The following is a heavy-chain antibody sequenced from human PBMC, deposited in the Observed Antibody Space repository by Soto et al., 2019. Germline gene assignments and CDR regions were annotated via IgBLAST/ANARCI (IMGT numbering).Heavy chain of an antibody. J-gene: IGHJ4*02. CDR1: GGSVSDKTYY. Sequence: PSETLSLTCSVSGGSVSDKTYYWSWIRQPPAKRLEWIGYVYYSGTTNYNPSLKSRVTISVDLSKNRFSLRLSSVTTADTALYYCARTTAVPNTLRSRYFFDYWGQGTLVTVSS. CDR3: ARTTAVPNTLRSRYFFDY. CDR2: VYYSGTT. D-gene: IGHD4-17*01. V-gene: IGHV4-61*01.